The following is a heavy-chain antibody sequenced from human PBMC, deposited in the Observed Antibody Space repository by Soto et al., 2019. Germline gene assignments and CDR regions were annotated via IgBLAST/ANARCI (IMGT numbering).Heavy chain of an antibody. CDR2: IIPILGIA. CDR3: ARSATVVTPYGNWFDP. D-gene: IGHD2-21*02. CDR1: GGTFSSYT. J-gene: IGHJ5*02. V-gene: IGHV1-69*02. Sequence: SVKVSCKASGGTFSSYTISWVRQAPGQGLEWMGRIIPILGIANYAQKFQGRVTITADTSTSTAYMELSSLRSEDTAVYYCARSATVVTPYGNWFDPWGQGTLVTVSS.